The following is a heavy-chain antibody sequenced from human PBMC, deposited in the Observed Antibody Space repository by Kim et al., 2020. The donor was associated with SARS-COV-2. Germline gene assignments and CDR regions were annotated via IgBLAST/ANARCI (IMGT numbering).Heavy chain of an antibody. J-gene: IGHJ6*02. CDR2: INPSGGTK. D-gene: IGHD4-17*01. Sequence: ASVKVSCKASGYTFSSYYIHWVRQAPGQGLEWMGIINPSGGTKHYAQKFQGRVTMTRDTSTSTVYMELSSLRSEDTAVYYCARTWNFGDKYFYYGMDVWGQGPTITVSS. CDR3: ARTWNFGDKYFYYGMDV. CDR1: GYTFSSYY. V-gene: IGHV1-46*01.